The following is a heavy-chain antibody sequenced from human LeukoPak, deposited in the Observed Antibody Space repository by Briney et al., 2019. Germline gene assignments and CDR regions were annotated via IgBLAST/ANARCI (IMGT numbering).Heavy chain of an antibody. V-gene: IGHV3-9*01. CDR1: GFTFDDYA. CDR3: AKDSHYYGSGSKGWFDP. CDR2: ISWNSGSI. D-gene: IGHD3-10*01. Sequence: PSGGSLRLSCAASGFTFDDYAMHWVRQAPGKGLEWVSGISWNSGSICYADSVKGRFTISRDNAKNSLYLQMNSLRAEDTALYYCAKDSHYYGSGSKGWFDPWGQGTLVTVSS. J-gene: IGHJ5*02.